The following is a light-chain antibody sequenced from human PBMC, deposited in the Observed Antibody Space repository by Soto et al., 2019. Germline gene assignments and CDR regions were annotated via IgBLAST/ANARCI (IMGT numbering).Light chain of an antibody. CDR1: RSVSSK. CDR2: DAS. Sequence: EIVLTQSPGTLSVSPGERATLTCRASRSVSSKLAWYQQKPGQAPWFLIYDASTRATGIPSRFSGSGAGTEFTLTISSLKSEDFAVYYCQQYDNWPRTFGQGTKVDIK. V-gene: IGKV3-15*01. CDR3: QQYDNWPRT. J-gene: IGKJ1*01.